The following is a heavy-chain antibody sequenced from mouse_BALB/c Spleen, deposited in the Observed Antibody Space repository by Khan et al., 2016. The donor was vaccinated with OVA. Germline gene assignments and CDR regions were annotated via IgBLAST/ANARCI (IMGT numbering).Heavy chain of an antibody. CDR1: GYTFTNYI. V-gene: IGHV1S136*01. CDR3: ARDYGSSIRFAY. Sequence: VQLKQSGPELVKPGASVTMSCKASGYTFTNYIIHWVKQKPGQGLEWIGYINPYNDGTTYNEKFKGKATLTSDKSSSTAYMALSGLTSEDSAVYYCARDYGSSIRFAYWGQGTLVTVSA. J-gene: IGHJ3*01. CDR2: INPYNDGT. D-gene: IGHD1-1*01.